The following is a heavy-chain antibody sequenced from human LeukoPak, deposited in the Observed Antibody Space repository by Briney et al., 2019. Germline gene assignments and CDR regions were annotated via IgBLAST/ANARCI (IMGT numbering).Heavy chain of an antibody. J-gene: IGHJ4*02. CDR1: GYTLTELS. V-gene: IGHV1-46*01. CDR2: INPSDGST. Sequence: ASVKVSCKVSGYTLTELSMHWVRQAPGKGLEWMGIINPSDGSTSYAQKFQGRVTMTRDTSTSTVYMELSSLRSEDTAVYYCARDAPYYYYVWGSYRFDYWGQGTLVTVSS. D-gene: IGHD3-16*02. CDR3: ARDAPYYYYVWGSYRFDY.